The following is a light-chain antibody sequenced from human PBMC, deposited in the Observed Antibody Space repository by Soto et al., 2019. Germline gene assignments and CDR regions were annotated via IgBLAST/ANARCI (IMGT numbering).Light chain of an antibody. CDR1: QNIYSN. CDR3: LQYHNLWA. Sequence: IVMPQYTATLSVCAGERVTVSCRASQNIYSNNAWYQQRPGQAPRLLIYRASTRATGVPARFIGSGSGTELTLSIVSPQFENFTVYSCLQYHNLWAFGQGTKVDIK. V-gene: IGKV3-15*01. J-gene: IGKJ1*01. CDR2: RAS.